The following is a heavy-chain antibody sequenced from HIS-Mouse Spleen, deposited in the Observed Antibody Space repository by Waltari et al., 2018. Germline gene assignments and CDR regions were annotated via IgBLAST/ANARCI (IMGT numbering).Heavy chain of an antibody. J-gene: IGHJ2*01. Sequence: QLQLQESGPGLVKPSETLSLTCTVSGGSISSSSYYWGWIRQPPGKGLEWIGSIYYSGSTYSTPSLQSRVTISVDTSKNQFSLKLSSVTAADTAVYYCAREIPYSSSWYDWYFDLLGRGTLVTVSS. CDR2: IYYSGST. CDR1: GGSISSSSYY. CDR3: AREIPYSSSWYDWYFDL. D-gene: IGHD6-13*01. V-gene: IGHV4-39*07.